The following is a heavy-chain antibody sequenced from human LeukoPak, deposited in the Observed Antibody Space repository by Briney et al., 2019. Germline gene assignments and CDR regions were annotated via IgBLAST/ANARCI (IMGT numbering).Heavy chain of an antibody. CDR2: ISSSGSTI. D-gene: IGHD3-16*02. CDR3: AKDSRTFGGVIVSGTFDY. CDR1: GFTFSSYA. V-gene: IGHV3-48*01. Sequence: GGSLRLSCAASGFTFSSYAMHWVRQAPGKGLEWVSYISSSGSTIYYADSVKGRFTISRDNSKNTLYLQMNSLRAEDTAVYYCAKDSRTFGGVIVSGTFDYWGQGTLVSVSS. J-gene: IGHJ4*02.